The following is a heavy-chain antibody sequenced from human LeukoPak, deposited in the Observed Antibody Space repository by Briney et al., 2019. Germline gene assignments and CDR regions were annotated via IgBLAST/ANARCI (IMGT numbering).Heavy chain of an antibody. CDR2: ISAYNGNT. J-gene: IGHJ5*02. V-gene: IGHV1-18*01. D-gene: IGHD3-22*01. Sequence: ASVKVSCKASGYTFTSYGISWVRQAPGQGLEWMGWISAYNGNTNYAQKLQGRVTMTTDTSTSTAYMELRSLRSDDTAVYYCARAANPTTYYYDSSGYYYENWFDPWGRGTLVTVSS. CDR1: GYTFTSYG. CDR3: ARAANPTTYYYDSSGYYYENWFDP.